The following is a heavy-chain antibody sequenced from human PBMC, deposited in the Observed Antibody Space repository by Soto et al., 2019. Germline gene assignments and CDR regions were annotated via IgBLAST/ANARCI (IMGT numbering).Heavy chain of an antibody. CDR2: IYWDGDK. J-gene: IGHJ6*02. Sequence: SGPTLVNPTQTLTLTCTFSGFSLNTGGLGVGWIRQPPGKALEWLALIYWDGDKRYSPSLKSRLSITKDTSNNQVVLTVINMDPVDTATYYCAHSRFGGDCLRSYSSHYYYGMDVWGQGTTVTVSS. D-gene: IGHD2-21*02. CDR3: AHSRFGGDCLRSYSSHYYYGMDV. V-gene: IGHV2-5*02. CDR1: GFSLNTGGLG.